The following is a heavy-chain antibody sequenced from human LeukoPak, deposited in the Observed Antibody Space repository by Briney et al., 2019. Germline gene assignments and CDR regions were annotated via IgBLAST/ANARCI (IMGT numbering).Heavy chain of an antibody. V-gene: IGHV4-39*07. Sequence: SETLSLTCTVSGGSISSSSYYWGWIRQPPGKGLEWIGSIYYSGSTYYNPSLKSRVTISVDTSKNQFSLKLSSVTAADTAVYYCAAYDFWSGYYPDYWGQGTLVTFSS. CDR2: IYYSGST. J-gene: IGHJ4*02. CDR3: AAYDFWSGYYPDY. CDR1: GGSISSSSYY. D-gene: IGHD3-3*01.